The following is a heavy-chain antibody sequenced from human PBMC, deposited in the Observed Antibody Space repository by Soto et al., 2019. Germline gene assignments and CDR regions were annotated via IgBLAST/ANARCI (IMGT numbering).Heavy chain of an antibody. V-gene: IGHV3-23*01. Sequence: GGSLRLSCAASGFTFSTYAMSWVRQAPGKGLEWVSDISGSGRTTNYADSVKGRFTNSRDNSKNTLFLQMNSLRVDDTAVYCCAKEGGAIFGVVSFDFWGQGTLVTVSS. D-gene: IGHD3-3*01. J-gene: IGHJ4*02. CDR1: GFTFSTYA. CDR2: ISGSGRTT. CDR3: AKEGGAIFGVVSFDF.